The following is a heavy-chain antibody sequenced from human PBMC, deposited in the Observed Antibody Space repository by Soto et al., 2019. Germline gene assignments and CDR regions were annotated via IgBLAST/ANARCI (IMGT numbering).Heavy chain of an antibody. CDR3: ARAAMVPRDYYFDY. V-gene: IGHV2-70*01. Sequence: SGPTLVNPTQTLTLTCTFSGFSLSTSGMCVSWIRQPPGKALEWLALIDWDDDKYYSTSLKTRLTISKDTSKNQVVLTMTNMDPVDTATYYCARAAMVPRDYYFDYWGQGTLVTSPQ. D-gene: IGHD5-18*01. J-gene: IGHJ4*02. CDR2: IDWDDDK. CDR1: GFSLSTSGMC.